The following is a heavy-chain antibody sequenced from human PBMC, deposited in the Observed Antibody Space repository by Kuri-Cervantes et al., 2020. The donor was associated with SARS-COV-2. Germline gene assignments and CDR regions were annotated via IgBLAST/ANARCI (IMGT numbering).Heavy chain of an antibody. Sequence: GGSLRLSCAASGFTFSSYWMSWVRQAPGKGLEWVANIKQDGSEKYYVDSVKGRFTISRDNAKNSLYLQMNSLRAEDTAVYYYARASGYDFWSGYNYYYYYMDVWGKGTTVTVSS. V-gene: IGHV3-7*01. D-gene: IGHD3-3*01. CDR1: GFTFSSYW. CDR2: IKQDGSEK. CDR3: ARASGYDFWSGYNYYYYYMDV. J-gene: IGHJ6*03.